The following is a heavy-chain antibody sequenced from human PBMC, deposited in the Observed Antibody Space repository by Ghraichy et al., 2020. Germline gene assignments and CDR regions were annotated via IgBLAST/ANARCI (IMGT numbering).Heavy chain of an antibody. J-gene: IGHJ6*02. CDR3: AREFTMVRGATSGMDV. Sequence: SETLSLTCAVSGGSISSGGYSWSWIRQPPGKGLEWIGYIYHSGSTYYNPSLKSRVTISVDRSKNQFSLKLSSVTAADTAVYYCAREFTMVRGATSGMDVWGQGTTVTVSS. D-gene: IGHD3-10*01. V-gene: IGHV4-30-2*01. CDR1: GGSISSGGYS. CDR2: IYHSGST.